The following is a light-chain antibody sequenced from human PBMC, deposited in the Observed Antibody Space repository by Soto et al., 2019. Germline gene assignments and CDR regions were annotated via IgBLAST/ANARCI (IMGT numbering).Light chain of an antibody. J-gene: IGKJ1*01. Sequence: EIVLTQSPATLSLSPGERATLSFRSSQSVSSSYLAWYQQKPGQAPRLLIYGASSRATGIPDRFSGSGSGTDFTLTISRLEPEDFAVYYCQQYDSSPKTFGQGTKVDIK. CDR2: GAS. CDR3: QQYDSSPKT. CDR1: QSVSSSY. V-gene: IGKV3-20*01.